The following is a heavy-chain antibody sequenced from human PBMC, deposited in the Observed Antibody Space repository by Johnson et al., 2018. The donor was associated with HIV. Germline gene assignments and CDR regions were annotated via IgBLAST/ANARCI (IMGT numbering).Heavy chain of an antibody. D-gene: IGHD3-16*01. V-gene: IGHV3-48*04. J-gene: IGHJ3*02. CDR1: GFSFSTNW. CDR2: ISSSGSTI. CDR3: ARVLGGFDI. Sequence: VQLVESGGGVVQPGRSLRLSCAASGFSFSTNWMTWVRQAPGKGLEWVSYISSSGSTIYYADSVKGRFTISRDNAKNSLYLQMNSLRAEDTAVYYCARVLGGFDIWGQGTMVTVSS.